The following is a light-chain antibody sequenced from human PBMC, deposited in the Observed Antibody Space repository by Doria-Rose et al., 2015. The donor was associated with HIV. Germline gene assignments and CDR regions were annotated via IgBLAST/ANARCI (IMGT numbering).Light chain of an antibody. V-gene: IGLV2-14*03. J-gene: IGLJ1*01. CDR3: NSYTTSSTHNYV. Sequence: KAPQLMLSDVSTRPSWVSNRFSGSKSGDTASLIISGLQAEDEADYYCNSYTTSSTHNYVFGTGTKVTVL. CDR2: DVS.